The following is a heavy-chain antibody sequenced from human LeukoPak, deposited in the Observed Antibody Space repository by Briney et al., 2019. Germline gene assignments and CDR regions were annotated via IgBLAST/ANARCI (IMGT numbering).Heavy chain of an antibody. J-gene: IGHJ4*02. CDR2: MTPNSGNT. V-gene: IGHV1-8*01. CDR1: GYTFTSYD. D-gene: IGHD4/OR15-4a*01. Sequence: ASVKVSCKASGYTFTSYDINWVRQAAGQGLEWMGLMTPNSGNTGYARKLQGRVTMTRSNSISTAYMVLSSLRSEDTAVYYCARFRYDYGDGPDYWGQGTLVTVSS. CDR3: ARFRYDYGDGPDY.